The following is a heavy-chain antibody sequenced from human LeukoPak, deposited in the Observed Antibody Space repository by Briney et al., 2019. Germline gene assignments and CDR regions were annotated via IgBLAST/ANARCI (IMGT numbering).Heavy chain of an antibody. CDR1: GYTFATYY. D-gene: IGHD7-27*01. J-gene: IGHJ4*02. CDR3: ARNWGHFDY. V-gene: IGHV1-46*01. Sequence: GASVRVSCKASGYTFATYYMHWVRQAPGQGLEWMGMINPSGGTTSYAQKFQGRVTMTRDTSTSTVYMELSSLRSEDTAVYYCARNWGHFDYWGRGTLVTVSS. CDR2: INPSGGTT.